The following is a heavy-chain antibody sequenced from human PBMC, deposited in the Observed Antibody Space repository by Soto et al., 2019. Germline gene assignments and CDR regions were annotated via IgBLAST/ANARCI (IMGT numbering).Heavy chain of an antibody. Sequence: QVQLQESGPGLVKPSQTLSLTCTASGGSISSGDYYWSWMRQHPGKGLEWIGYIFYSGSNYYNPSLKGRVTRTVDTSSNQFAQKLTSVTAADTAVYYCASSRWTGAYPHDFQPWGQGTLVTVSS. J-gene: IGHJ1*01. V-gene: IGHV4-31*03. D-gene: IGHD7-27*01. CDR3: ASSRWTGAYPHDFQP. CDR1: GGSISSGDYY. CDR2: IFYSGSN.